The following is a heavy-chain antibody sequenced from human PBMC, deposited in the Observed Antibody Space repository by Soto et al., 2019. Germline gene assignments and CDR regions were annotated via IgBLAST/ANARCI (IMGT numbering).Heavy chain of an antibody. CDR3: ARTMVGGSADYFDY. D-gene: IGHD3-10*01. CDR1: GFTVSSNY. Sequence: VGSLRLSCAASGFTVSSNYMNWVRQAPGKGLEWVSVIYSGGNTYYADSVKGRFTISRDNSKNTLYLQMNSLRAEDTAVYYCARTMVGGSADYFDYWGQGTLVTVSS. CDR2: IYSGGNT. J-gene: IGHJ4*02. V-gene: IGHV3-53*01.